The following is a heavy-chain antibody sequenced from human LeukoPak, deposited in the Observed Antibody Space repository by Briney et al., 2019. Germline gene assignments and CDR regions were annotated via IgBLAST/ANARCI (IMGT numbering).Heavy chain of an antibody. Sequence: PSETLSLTCTVSGGSISSYYWSWIRQPPGKGLEYIGYIYYSGSTNYNPSLKSRVTISVDTSKNQFSLKLSSVTAADTAVYYCARESHYSNYYYYMDVWGKGPRSPSP. CDR3: ARESHYSNYYYYMDV. J-gene: IGHJ6*03. CDR2: IYYSGST. V-gene: IGHV4-59*01. CDR1: GGSISSYY. D-gene: IGHD4-11*01.